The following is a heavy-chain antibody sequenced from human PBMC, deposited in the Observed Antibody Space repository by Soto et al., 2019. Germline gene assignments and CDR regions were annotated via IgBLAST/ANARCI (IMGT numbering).Heavy chain of an antibody. Sequence: ASVKVSCKASGYTFTGYYIHWVRQAPGQGLEWMGWINPNSGDTSYAQKFHGWVTMTTDTSTSTAYMELRSLRSDDTAVYYCARDGHYDYVWGSYRPRRAFDIWGQGTMVTVSS. D-gene: IGHD3-16*02. V-gene: IGHV1-2*04. CDR3: ARDGHYDYVWGSYRPRRAFDI. CDR2: INPNSGDT. J-gene: IGHJ3*02. CDR1: GYTFTGYY.